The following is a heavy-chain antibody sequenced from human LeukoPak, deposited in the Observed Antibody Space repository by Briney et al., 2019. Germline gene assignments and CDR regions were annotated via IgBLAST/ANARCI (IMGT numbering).Heavy chain of an antibody. Sequence: GGSLRLSCAASGFGFSSFGMHWVRQAPDKGLDWVAYIRNDASKTYYAESVKGRFTISRDNSKNTLYLQMNSLRAEDTAVYYCAKDRKRQTGYYFDYWGQGTLVTVSS. CDR3: AKDRKRQTGYYFDY. CDR2: IRNDASKT. V-gene: IGHV3-30*02. J-gene: IGHJ4*02. CDR1: GFGFSSFG.